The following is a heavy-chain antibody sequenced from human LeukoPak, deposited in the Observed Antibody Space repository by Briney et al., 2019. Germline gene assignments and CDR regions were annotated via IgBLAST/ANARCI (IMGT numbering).Heavy chain of an antibody. Sequence: SETLSLTCAVSGGSISSGGYSWSWIRQPPGKGLEWIGYIYHSGSTYYNPSLKSRVTISVDTSKNQFSLKLSSVTAADTAVYYCARASAGGSLLDYWGQGTLVTVSS. CDR1: GGSISSGGYS. D-gene: IGHD2-15*01. CDR2: IYHSGST. V-gene: IGHV4-30-2*01. CDR3: ARASAGGSLLDY. J-gene: IGHJ4*02.